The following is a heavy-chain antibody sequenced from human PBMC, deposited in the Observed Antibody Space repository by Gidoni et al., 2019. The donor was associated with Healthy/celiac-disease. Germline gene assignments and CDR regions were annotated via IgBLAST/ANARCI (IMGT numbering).Heavy chain of an antibody. CDR3: AKDIVVVPAATAFDI. J-gene: IGHJ3*02. D-gene: IGHD2-2*01. CDR2: ISWNSGSI. V-gene: IGHV3-9*01. Sequence: EVQLVASGGGLLQPGRSLRLSCAASGFTFDDYAMHWVRQAPGQGLDGFAGISWNSGSIGYADSVKGRFTISRDNAKNSLYLQMNSLRAEDTALYYCAKDIVVVPAATAFDIWGQGTMVTVSS. CDR1: GFTFDDYA.